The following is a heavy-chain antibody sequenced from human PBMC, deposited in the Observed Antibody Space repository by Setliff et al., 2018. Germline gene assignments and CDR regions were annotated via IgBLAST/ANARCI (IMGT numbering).Heavy chain of an antibody. J-gene: IGHJ4*02. CDR3: ARDKGSIGLTGPRCDY. V-gene: IGHV7-4-1*02. Sequence: ASVKVSCKASGYTFTSYIIHWVRQAPGQGPEWMGWIHTNTNSGNPTYAQGFTGRFVFSLDTSVSTAYLQISSLKAEDTAVYYCARDKGSIGLTGPRCDYWGQGTLVTVSS. D-gene: IGHD3-9*01. CDR2: IHTNTNSGNP. CDR1: GYTFTSYI.